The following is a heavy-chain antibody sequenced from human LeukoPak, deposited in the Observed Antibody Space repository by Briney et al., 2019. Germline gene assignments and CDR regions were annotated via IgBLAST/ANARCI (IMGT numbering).Heavy chain of an antibody. Sequence: GGTLRLSCAASGFTFSSYGMSWVRQAPGKGLEWVSAISGSGGSTYYADSVKGRFTISRDNSKNTLYLQMNSLRAEDTAVYYCAKADILTGPYYFDYWGQGTLVTVSS. CDR1: GFTFSSYG. CDR2: ISGSGGST. CDR3: AKADILTGPYYFDY. V-gene: IGHV3-23*01. J-gene: IGHJ4*02. D-gene: IGHD3-9*01.